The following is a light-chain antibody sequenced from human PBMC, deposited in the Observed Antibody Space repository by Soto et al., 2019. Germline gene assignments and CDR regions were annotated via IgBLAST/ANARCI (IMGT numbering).Light chain of an antibody. CDR3: QHYYGFSRT. Sequence: DIRITQSPSTLSASVGDRVTITCRASQGIVRWLAWYQQKPGKAPKLLIYDASSLESGVPSRFSGSGAGTEFTLTISSLQPDDFATYYCQHYYGFSRTFGQGTKVDIK. J-gene: IGKJ1*01. CDR1: QGIVRW. V-gene: IGKV1-5*01. CDR2: DAS.